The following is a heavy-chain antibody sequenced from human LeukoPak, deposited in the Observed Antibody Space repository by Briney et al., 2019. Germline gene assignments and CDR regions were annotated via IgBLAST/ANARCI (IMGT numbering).Heavy chain of an antibody. Sequence: SETLSLTCTVSGGSISSVDYYWSWIRQYPGKGLEWIGYINYRGSAYYNPSLKSRVTISVDTSKNQLSLKLTSVTAADTAVYYCVRDTAPGDSFDIWGQGTMVTVSS. V-gene: IGHV4-31*03. CDR2: INYRGSA. CDR1: GGSISSVDYY. J-gene: IGHJ3*02. CDR3: VRDTAPGDSFDI.